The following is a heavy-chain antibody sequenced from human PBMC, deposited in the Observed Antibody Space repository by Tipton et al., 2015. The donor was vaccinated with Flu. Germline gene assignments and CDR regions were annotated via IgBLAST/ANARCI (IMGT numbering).Heavy chain of an antibody. CDR1: GYTFNNYG. J-gene: IGHJ4*02. Sequence: QVQLVQSGPEVKKPGASVRVSCKTTGYTFNNYGINWVRQAPGQGLEWMGWVSAYNGNTNYAQIVQGRVTLTTDTSTRTAYMELRSLRSDDTAVYYCARDREDYGSSDYYSGFDYWGQGTLVTVSS. V-gene: IGHV1-18*04. CDR2: VSAYNGNT. D-gene: IGHD3-22*01. CDR3: ARDREDYGSSDYYSGFDY.